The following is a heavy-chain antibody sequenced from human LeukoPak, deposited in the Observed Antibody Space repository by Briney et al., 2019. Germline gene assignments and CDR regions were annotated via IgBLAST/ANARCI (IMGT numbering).Heavy chain of an antibody. Sequence: GGSLRLSCAASGFTFSSYSMNWVRQAPGKGLEWVSAISGSGDSTSYADSVKGRFTISRDNSKNTLYLQMNSLRAEDTAVYYCAKAGAVVVVVAKFFDYWGQGTLVTVSS. J-gene: IGHJ4*02. V-gene: IGHV3-23*01. CDR2: ISGSGDST. D-gene: IGHD2-15*01. CDR1: GFTFSSYS. CDR3: AKAGAVVVVVAKFFDY.